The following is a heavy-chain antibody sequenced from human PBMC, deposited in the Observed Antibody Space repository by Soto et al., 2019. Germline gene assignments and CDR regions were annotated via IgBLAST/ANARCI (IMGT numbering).Heavy chain of an antibody. V-gene: IGHV3-23*01. D-gene: IGHD5-12*01. Sequence: GGSLRLSCAASGFTFSSYAMSWVRQAPGKGLEWVSAISGSGGSTYYADSVKGRFTISRDNSENTLYLQMNSLRAEDTAVYYCAKDSGYDYVDYYYGMDVWGQGTTVTVSS. J-gene: IGHJ6*02. CDR2: ISGSGGST. CDR1: GFTFSSYA. CDR3: AKDSGYDYVDYYYGMDV.